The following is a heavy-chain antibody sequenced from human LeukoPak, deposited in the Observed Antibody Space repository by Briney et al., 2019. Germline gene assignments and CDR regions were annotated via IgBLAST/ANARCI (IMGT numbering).Heavy chain of an antibody. CDR3: ARGTLPYYDFWSGYYHFDY. V-gene: IGHV3-30*02. CDR2: IRYDGSNK. Sequence: SGGSLRLSCAASGFTFSSYGMHWVRQAPGKGLEWVAFIRYDGSNKYYADSVKGRFTISRDNSKNTLYLQMNSLRAEDTAVYYCARGTLPYYDFWSGYYHFDYWGQGTLVTVSS. CDR1: GFTFSSYG. D-gene: IGHD3-3*01. J-gene: IGHJ4*02.